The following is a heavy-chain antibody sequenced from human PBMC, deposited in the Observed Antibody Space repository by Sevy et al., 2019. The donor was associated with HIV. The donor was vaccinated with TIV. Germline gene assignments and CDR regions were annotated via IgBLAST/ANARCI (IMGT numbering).Heavy chain of an antibody. Sequence: SETLSLTCTVSGGSVSSGGYYWNWIRQHPGKGLEWIGYIYHSGTTYYNPSLKSRLSISVDTSKKQIFLKLTSLTAADTAVYYCASDRDSYNGMDVWGQGTTVTVSS. V-gene: IGHV4-31*03. J-gene: IGHJ6*02. CDR2: IYHSGTT. CDR3: ASDRDSYNGMDV. CDR1: GGSVSSGGYY.